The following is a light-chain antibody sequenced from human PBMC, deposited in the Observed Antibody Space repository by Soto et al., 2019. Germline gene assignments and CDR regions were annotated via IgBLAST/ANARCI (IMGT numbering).Light chain of an antibody. V-gene: IGKV3-20*01. J-gene: IGKJ4*01. CDR3: QQYGSSPLT. CDR2: GAS. CDR1: QSVTSSY. Sequence: EIVLTQSPVTLSLSPGERATLSCRASQSVTSSYLAWYQQKPGQAPRLLMYGASTRATGIPDTFSGSGSGKDFTLTISRLEHEDLAVYYCQQYGSSPLTFGGGPQVEIK.